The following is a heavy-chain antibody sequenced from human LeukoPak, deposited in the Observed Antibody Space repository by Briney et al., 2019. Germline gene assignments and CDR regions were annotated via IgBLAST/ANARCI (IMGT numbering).Heavy chain of an antibody. V-gene: IGHV3-23*01. Sequence: PGGSLRLSCAASGFTFSSYSMNWVRQAPGKGLEWVSGISNGGATTDFADSVKGRFTISRDNSKNTLFLQMNTLRAEDTAVYYCAKEPYYYDRSGYYHYFDCWGQGTLVTVSS. CDR2: ISNGGATT. CDR3: AKEPYYYDRSGYYHYFDC. J-gene: IGHJ4*02. D-gene: IGHD3-22*01. CDR1: GFTFSSYS.